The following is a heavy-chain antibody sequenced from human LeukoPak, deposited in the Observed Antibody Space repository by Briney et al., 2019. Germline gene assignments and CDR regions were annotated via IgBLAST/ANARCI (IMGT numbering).Heavy chain of an antibody. D-gene: IGHD6-19*01. CDR1: GGSISSYY. V-gene: IGHV4-59*08. CDR3: ASSLNAGYSSGWYNTAYYYGMDV. J-gene: IGHJ6*02. CDR2: IYYSGST. Sequence: SETLSLTGTVSGGSISSYYWSWLRQPPGKGLEWIGYIYYSGSTNYNPSLKSRVTISVDTSKNHFSLKLRSVTAADTAVYYCASSLNAGYSSGWYNTAYYYGMDVWGQGTTVTVSS.